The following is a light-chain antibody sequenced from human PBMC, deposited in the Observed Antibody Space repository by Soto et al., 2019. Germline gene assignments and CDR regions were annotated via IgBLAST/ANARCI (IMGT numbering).Light chain of an antibody. Sequence: DIQMTQSPSSLSASVGDRVTITCRASQGIGNDLAWYQQKPGKAPKRLIYAASSLQSGVTPRFSGNGSGTEFTLTISNLQPEDFAMYYCLQHRSLPLTFGGGTKVEIK. CDR2: AAS. V-gene: IGKV1-17*02. J-gene: IGKJ4*01. CDR3: LQHRSLPLT. CDR1: QGIGND.